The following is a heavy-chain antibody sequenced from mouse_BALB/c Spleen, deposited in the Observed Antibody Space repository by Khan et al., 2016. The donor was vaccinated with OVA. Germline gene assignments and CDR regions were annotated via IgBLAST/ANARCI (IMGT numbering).Heavy chain of an antibody. Sequence: EVELVESGGDLVKPGGSLKLSCAASGFTFSSYSMSWVRQTPDKRLEWVATISSGGDYTYYPDSVKRRFTISRDNAKNTLYLQMSSLKSEDTAMCYCASHLTGSFAYWGQGTLVTVSA. CDR2: ISSGGDYT. V-gene: IGHV5-6*01. D-gene: IGHD4-1*01. J-gene: IGHJ3*01. CDR3: ASHLTGSFAY. CDR1: GFTFSSYS.